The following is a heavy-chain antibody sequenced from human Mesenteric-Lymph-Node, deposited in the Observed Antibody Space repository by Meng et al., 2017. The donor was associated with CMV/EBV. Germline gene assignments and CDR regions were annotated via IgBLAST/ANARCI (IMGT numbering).Heavy chain of an antibody. Sequence: GESLKISCAASGFSVTNNYIAWVRQAPGKGLEWVSVIYTTGTTYYANSVEGRFTISRDNSKNTVYLQMNNLRAEDTAFYYCARGNSSSGSDFFDFWGQGKMSPSPQ. J-gene: IGHJ3*01. D-gene: IGHD6-13*01. CDR2: IYTTGTT. V-gene: IGHV3-53*01. CDR3: ARGNSSSGSDFFDF. CDR1: GFSVTNNY.